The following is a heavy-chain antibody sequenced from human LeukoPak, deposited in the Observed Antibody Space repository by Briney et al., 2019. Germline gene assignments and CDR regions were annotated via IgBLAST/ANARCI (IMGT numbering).Heavy chain of an antibody. V-gene: IGHV3-11*01. CDR3: ARDKYSHDSGNSLRYDY. D-gene: IGHD3-10*01. Sequence: GGSLRPSCAASGFTFSDYYMSWIRQAPGKGLEWISYISSGGRAIYNADSVKGRFNISRDNTKNSLYLQMNSLRAEDTAVYYCARDKYSHDSGNSLRYDYWGQGTLVTVSS. CDR1: GFTFSDYY. CDR2: ISSGGRAI. J-gene: IGHJ4*02.